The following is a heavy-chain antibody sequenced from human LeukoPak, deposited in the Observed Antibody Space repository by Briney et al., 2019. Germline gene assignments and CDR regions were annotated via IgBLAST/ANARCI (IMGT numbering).Heavy chain of an antibody. CDR1: GYTFTSYG. D-gene: IGHD1-26*01. V-gene: IGHV1-46*01. Sequence: ASVKVSCKASGYTFTSYGISWVRQAPGQGLDWLGVINPSAGSTNYAQKFQGRVTMTRDMSTSTVYMELSSLKSEDTAVYYCARVAEWEKFDYWGQGTLVTVSS. CDR3: ARVAEWEKFDY. J-gene: IGHJ4*02. CDR2: INPSAGST.